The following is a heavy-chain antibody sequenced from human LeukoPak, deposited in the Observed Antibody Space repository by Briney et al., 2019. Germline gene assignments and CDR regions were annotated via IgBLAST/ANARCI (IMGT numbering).Heavy chain of an antibody. CDR1: GFTFSSYA. CDR2: ISGSGGST. V-gene: IGHV3-23*01. CDR3: AKFERRLSGYPDY. D-gene: IGHD3-22*01. J-gene: IGHJ4*02. Sequence: PGGSLRLSCAASGFTFSSYAMSWVRQAPGKGLEWVSAISGSGGSTYYADSVKGRFIISRDNSKNTLYLQMNSLRAEDTAVYYCAKFERRLSGYPDYWGQGTLVTVSS.